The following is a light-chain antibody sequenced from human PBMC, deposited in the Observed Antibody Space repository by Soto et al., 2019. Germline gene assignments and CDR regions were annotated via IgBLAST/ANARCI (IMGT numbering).Light chain of an antibody. Sequence: EIKVTQSPATXSVSPGKRPTFTCRASQSVSGELAWYHHKPGQAXRXXXYDASNRDLDTPARFAGSGSGTEFNITIRRLQSEEFAVYFCQQDNTWPITFGQGTRLEI. V-gene: IGKV3-15*01. CDR3: QQDNTWPIT. CDR2: DAS. J-gene: IGKJ5*01. CDR1: QSVSGE.